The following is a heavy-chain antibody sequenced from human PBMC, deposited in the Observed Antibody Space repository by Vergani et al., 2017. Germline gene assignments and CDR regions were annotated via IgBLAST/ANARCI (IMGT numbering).Heavy chain of an antibody. D-gene: IGHD6-6*01. J-gene: IGHJ6*03. CDR3: ARTVAARLASRVYYYYYMDV. V-gene: IGHV4-34*01. Sequence: QVQLQQWGAGLLKPSETLSLTCAVYGGSFSGYYWSWIRQPPGKGLEWIGEINHSGSTNYNPSLKSRVTISVDTSKNQFSLKLSSVTAADTAVYYCARTVAARLASRVYYYYYMDVWGKGTTVTVSS. CDR2: INHSGST. CDR1: GGSFSGYY.